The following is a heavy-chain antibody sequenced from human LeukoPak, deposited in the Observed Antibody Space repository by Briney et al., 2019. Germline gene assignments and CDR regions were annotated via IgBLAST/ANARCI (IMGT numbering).Heavy chain of an antibody. J-gene: IGHJ4*02. V-gene: IGHV3-23*01. CDR1: GFTFNNYA. CDR2: ISGSGGTT. Sequence: PGGSLRLSCAASGFTFNNYAMSWVRQAPGKGLEWVSAISGSGGTTYYADSVKGRFTISRDNSKNTLYLQMNSLRAEDTAVYYCAKDEGMIVGSLDYWGQGTLVTVSS. D-gene: IGHD3-22*01. CDR3: AKDEGMIVGSLDY.